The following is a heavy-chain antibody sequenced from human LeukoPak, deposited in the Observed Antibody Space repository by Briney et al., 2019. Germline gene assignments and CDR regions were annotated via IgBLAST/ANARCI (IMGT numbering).Heavy chain of an antibody. CDR2: IKQDGSEK. J-gene: IGHJ4*02. CDR3: ATQRHFGVVMPYYFDY. V-gene: IGHV3-7*03. Sequence: PGGSLRLSCAASGFTFSSYWMSWVRQAPGKGLEWVANIKQDGSEKYYVDSVKGRFTISRDNAKNSLYLQMNSLRAEDTAVYYCATQRHFGVVMPYYFDYWGQGTLVTVSS. CDR1: GFTFSSYW. D-gene: IGHD3-3*01.